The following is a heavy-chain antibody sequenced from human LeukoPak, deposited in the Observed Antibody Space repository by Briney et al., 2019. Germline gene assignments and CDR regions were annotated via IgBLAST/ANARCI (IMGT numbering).Heavy chain of an antibody. CDR2: ISGGSGGST. J-gene: IGHJ4*02. V-gene: IGHV3-23*01. CDR1: GFTFSDYA. D-gene: IGHD1-26*01. Sequence: PGGSLRLSCAASGFTFSDYAMSWVRQAPGKGLEWLSVISGGSGGSTYYADSVTGRFTVSRDNSKNTLYLQMSSLRAEDTAVYYCAKTSGSYVYVFDYWGQGTLVTVSS. CDR3: AKTSGSYVYVFDY.